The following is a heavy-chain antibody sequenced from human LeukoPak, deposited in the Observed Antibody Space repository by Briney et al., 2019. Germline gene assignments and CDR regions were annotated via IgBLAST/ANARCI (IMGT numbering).Heavy chain of an antibody. Sequence: GSLRLSCAASGFTLSSYSMNWVRQPPGKGLEWIGYVFYSGTTLYNPSLKSRVTISVDTSKTQFSLKLSSVTAADTAVYYCARLGSGWIDYWGQGTLVTVSS. V-gene: IGHV4-59*08. CDR2: VFYSGTT. CDR3: ARLGSGWIDY. CDR1: GFTLSSYS. J-gene: IGHJ4*02. D-gene: IGHD6-19*01.